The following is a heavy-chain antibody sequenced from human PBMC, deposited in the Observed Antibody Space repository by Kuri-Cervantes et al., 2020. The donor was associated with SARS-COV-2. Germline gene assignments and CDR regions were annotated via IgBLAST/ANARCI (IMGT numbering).Heavy chain of an antibody. J-gene: IGHJ5*02. CDR2: LIPVYHTP. CDR1: GYTLTELS. Sequence: ASVKVSCKVSGYTLTELSMHWVRQAPGQGLEWMGGLIPVYHTPKYSQRFQGRVTITADKSTTTAYMELSSLRYEDSALYYCASTMGVTGYNWFDPWGQGTLVTVSS. D-gene: IGHD3-10*01. CDR3: ASTMGVTGYNWFDP. V-gene: IGHV1-24*01.